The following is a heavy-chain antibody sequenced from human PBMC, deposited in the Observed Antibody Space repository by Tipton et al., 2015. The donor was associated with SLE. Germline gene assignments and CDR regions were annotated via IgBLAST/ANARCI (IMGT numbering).Heavy chain of an antibody. CDR1: GASVSTSTHY. D-gene: IGHD3-10*01. CDR2: IYLSGST. Sequence: LRLSCTVSGASVSTSTHYWGWIRQPPGKGLEWIGTIYLSGSTYYNPSLKSRVSISEDTSRNQFSLTLSSVTAAATAVHYCARGGGETGYYMDVWGKGTTVTVSS. J-gene: IGHJ6*03. V-gene: IGHV4-39*07. CDR3: ARGGGETGYYMDV.